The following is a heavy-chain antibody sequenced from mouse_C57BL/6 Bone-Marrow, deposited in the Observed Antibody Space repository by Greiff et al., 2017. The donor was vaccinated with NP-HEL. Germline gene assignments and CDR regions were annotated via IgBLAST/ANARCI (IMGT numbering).Heavy chain of an antibody. CDR3: ARDRRITTVVAPMGY. CDR2: ISDGGSYT. CDR1: GFTFSSYA. Sequence: EVMLVESGGGLVKPGGSLKLSCAASGFTFSSYAMSWVRQTPEKRLEWVATISDGGSYTYYPDNVKGRFTISRDNAKNNLYLQMSQLKSEDTAMYYCARDRRITTVVAPMGYWGQGTSVTVSS. D-gene: IGHD1-1*01. J-gene: IGHJ4*01. V-gene: IGHV5-4*01.